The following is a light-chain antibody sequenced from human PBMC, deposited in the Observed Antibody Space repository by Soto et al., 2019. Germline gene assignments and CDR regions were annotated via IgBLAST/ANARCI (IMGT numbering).Light chain of an antibody. V-gene: IGKV1-5*01. CDR2: DAS. CDR1: QSISSW. J-gene: IGKJ1*01. Sequence: DIQMTQSPSTLSAYVGDRVTITCRASQSISSWLAWYQQKPGKAPKLLIYDASSLESGVPAKFSGSGSGTEFTLTINSLQPDDFATYYCQQYHIYSGTFGQGTKVDIK. CDR3: QQYHIYSGT.